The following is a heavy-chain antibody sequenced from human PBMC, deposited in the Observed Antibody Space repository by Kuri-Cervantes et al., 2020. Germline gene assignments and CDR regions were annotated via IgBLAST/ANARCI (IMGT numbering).Heavy chain of an antibody. J-gene: IGHJ6*02. D-gene: IGHD6-13*01. Sequence: GGSLRLSCAASGFTFSSYAMSWVRQAPGKGLEWVAVIWYDGSNKYYADSVKGRFTISRDNSKNTLYLQMNSLRAGDTAVYYCARTSAAADYYYYYYGMDVWGQGTTVTVSS. CDR3: ARTSAAADYYYYYYGMDV. CDR1: GFTFSSYA. V-gene: IGHV3-33*08. CDR2: IWYDGSNK.